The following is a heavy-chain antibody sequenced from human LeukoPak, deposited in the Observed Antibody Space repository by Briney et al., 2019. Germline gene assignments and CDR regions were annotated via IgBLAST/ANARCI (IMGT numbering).Heavy chain of an antibody. J-gene: IGHJ3*02. Sequence: PSETLSLTCTVSGASISDTAWSWVGQPAGRGLEWIGRVFSSGATLYNPSFNGRVSMSVDASKKQVSLKVTPVTVADTAVYYCARDDKGYYDGRWTAFDIWGQGTVVTVSS. D-gene: IGHD4-23*01. CDR1: GASISDTA. CDR3: ARDDKGYYDGRWTAFDI. V-gene: IGHV4-4*07. CDR2: VFSSGAT.